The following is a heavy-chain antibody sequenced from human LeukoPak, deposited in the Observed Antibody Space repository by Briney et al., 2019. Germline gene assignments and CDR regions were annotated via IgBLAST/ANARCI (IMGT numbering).Heavy chain of an antibody. V-gene: IGHV3-23*01. CDR1: GFTFSSYA. CDR2: ISGSGGST. J-gene: IGHJ4*02. Sequence: GGSLRLSCAASGFTFSSYAMSWVRQAPGKGLEWVSAISGSGGSTYYADSVRGRFTISRDNSKNTLYLQMNSLRAEDTAVYYCAKDLRSYYYDSSGYLDYWGQGTLVTVSS. D-gene: IGHD3-22*01. CDR3: AKDLRSYYYDSSGYLDY.